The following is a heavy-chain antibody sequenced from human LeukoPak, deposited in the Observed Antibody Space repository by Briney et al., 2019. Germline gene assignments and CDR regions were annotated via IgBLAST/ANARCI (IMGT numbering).Heavy chain of an antibody. J-gene: IGHJ5*02. CDR2: IYYSGST. V-gene: IGHV4-61*01. CDR3: ARERQRNYGDWFDP. D-gene: IGHD1-7*01. Sequence: SETLSLTCTVSGGSISSSSYYWRWIRQPPGKGLEWIGYIYYSGSTNYNPSLKSRVTISVDTSKNQFSLKLSSVTAADTAVYYCARERQRNYGDWFDPWGQGTLVTVSS. CDR1: GGSISSSSYY.